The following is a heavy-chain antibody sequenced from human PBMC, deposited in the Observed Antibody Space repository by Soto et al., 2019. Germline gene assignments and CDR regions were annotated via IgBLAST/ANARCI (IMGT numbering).Heavy chain of an antibody. CDR3: ASAYCSSTSCYSQGMDV. CDR2: IYPGDSDT. D-gene: IGHD2-2*01. V-gene: IGHV5-51*01. Sequence: PGESLKISCKGSGYSFTSYWIGWVRQMPEKGLEWMGIIYPGDSDTRYSPSFQGQVTISADKSISTAYLQWSSLKASDTAMYYCASAYCSSTSCYSQGMDVWGQGTTVTVSS. CDR1: GYSFTSYW. J-gene: IGHJ6*02.